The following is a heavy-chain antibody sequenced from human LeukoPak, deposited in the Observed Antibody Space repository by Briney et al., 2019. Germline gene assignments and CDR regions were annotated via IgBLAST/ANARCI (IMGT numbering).Heavy chain of an antibody. Sequence: SETLPLTCTVSGDSISISSYYWSWIRQPPEKGLERIGYIYNTETTNYNPSLKSRVTISVDTSKNQFSLKLTSVTAADTAVYYCARWYYYDSSGAVDYWGQGTLVSVSS. V-gene: IGHV4-61*01. CDR1: GDSISISSYY. D-gene: IGHD3-22*01. J-gene: IGHJ4*02. CDR2: IYNTETT. CDR3: ARWYYYDSSGAVDY.